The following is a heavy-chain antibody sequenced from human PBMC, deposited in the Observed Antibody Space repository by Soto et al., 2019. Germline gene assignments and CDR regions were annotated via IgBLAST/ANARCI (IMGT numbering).Heavy chain of an antibody. CDR3: ARAANIVATMGSIYYYYGMDV. V-gene: IGHV3-7*01. J-gene: IGHJ6*02. CDR1: GFTFSSYW. CDR2: IKQDGSEK. D-gene: IGHD5-12*01. Sequence: GGSLRLSCAASGFTFSSYWMSCVRQAPGKGLEWVANIKQDGSEKYYVDSVKGRFTISRDNAKNSLYLKMNSLRAEETTVYYCARAANIVATMGSIYYYYGMDVWDQGT.